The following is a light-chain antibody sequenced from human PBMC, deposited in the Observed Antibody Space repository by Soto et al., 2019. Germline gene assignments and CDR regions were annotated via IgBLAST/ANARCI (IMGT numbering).Light chain of an antibody. CDR1: QNITTY. CDR3: QQSHTTPWT. Sequence: DIPTTQSPSSLSASVGDRVTITCRASQNITTYFNWYQQKPGKAPKLLIYGASSLQAGVPSRFSGSGSGTDFTFTIRSLQPEDFATYYCQQSHTTPWTFGQGTKVEIK. CDR2: GAS. J-gene: IGKJ1*01. V-gene: IGKV1-39*01.